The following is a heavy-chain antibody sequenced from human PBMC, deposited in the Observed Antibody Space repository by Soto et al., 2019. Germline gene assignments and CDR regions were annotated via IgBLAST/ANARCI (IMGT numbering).Heavy chain of an antibody. D-gene: IGHD1-26*01. Sequence: ASVKVSCKASGYTFTNYGISWARQAPGQGLEWMGWISGYNGNTKYSQKFQGRVTITRDTSASTAYMELSSLRSEDTAVYYCARGGSLYWYFDLWGRGTLVTVSS. CDR2: ISGYNGNT. V-gene: IGHV1-18*01. J-gene: IGHJ2*01. CDR3: ARGGSLYWYFDL. CDR1: GYTFTNYG.